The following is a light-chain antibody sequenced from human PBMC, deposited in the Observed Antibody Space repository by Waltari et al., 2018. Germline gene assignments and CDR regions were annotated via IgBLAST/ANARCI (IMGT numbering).Light chain of an antibody. Sequence: EIVMTQSPAALSLSPGGRATLSCRASQTVSSSLAWYQQKPGQPPRLLIYGASIRATGIPDRFSGSGSGTDFTLTISSLEPEDVGVYYGLQRSNWRTFGQGTKVEIK. J-gene: IGKJ1*01. V-gene: IGKV3-11*01. CDR3: LQRSNWRT. CDR2: GAS. CDR1: QTVSSS.